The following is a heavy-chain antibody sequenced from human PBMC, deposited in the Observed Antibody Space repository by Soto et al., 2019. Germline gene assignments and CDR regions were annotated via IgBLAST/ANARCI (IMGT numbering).Heavy chain of an antibody. CDR3: ARVLRRGWYFDL. J-gene: IGHJ2*01. CDR1: GGSISSYY. V-gene: IGHV4-59*01. Sequence: QVQLLESGPGLVKPSETLSLTCTVSGGSISSYYWSWIRQPPGKGLEWIGYVSDSGSSTYNPSLKSRVSISVDTSKKQFSLRLSSVTAADTAVYYCARVLRRGWYFDLWGRGTLVTVSS. CDR2: VSDSGSS.